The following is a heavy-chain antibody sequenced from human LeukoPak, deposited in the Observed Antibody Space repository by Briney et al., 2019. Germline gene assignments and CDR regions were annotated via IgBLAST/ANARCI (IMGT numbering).Heavy chain of an antibody. J-gene: IGHJ4*02. CDR3: ARGRRDGYNSFDY. CDR1: GHTLTGYY. V-gene: IGHV1-2*02. D-gene: IGHD5-24*01. Sequence: ASVKVSCKASGHTLTGYYIHWVRQAPGQGLEWMGWINPNSGGTNYAQKFQGRVTMTRDTSISTAYMELSRLRSDDTAVYYCARGRRDGYNSFDYWGQGTLVTVSS. CDR2: INPNSGGT.